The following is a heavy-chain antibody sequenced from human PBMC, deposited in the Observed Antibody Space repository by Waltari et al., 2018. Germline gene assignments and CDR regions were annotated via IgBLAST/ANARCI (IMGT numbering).Heavy chain of an antibody. J-gene: IGHJ6*02. CDR3: ARGGGLLRGVSGYGYGMDV. V-gene: IGHV4-38-2*01. CDR1: GYSISSGYY. Sequence: QVRLQESGPRLVTPSETLSLNCAVSGYSISSGYYWDWIRQPPGKGLEWMGTINHSGLTYYNPSLKSRVTISVDTSKNHFSLEMRSVTAADTAVYYCARGGGLLRGVSGYGYGMDVWGQGTTVTVSS. CDR2: INHSGLT. D-gene: IGHD3-10*01.